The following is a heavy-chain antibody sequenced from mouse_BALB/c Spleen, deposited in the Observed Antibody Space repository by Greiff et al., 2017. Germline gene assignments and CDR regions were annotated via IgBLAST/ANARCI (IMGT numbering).Heavy chain of an antibody. CDR3: ATVSSGDYFDY. CDR1: GFNIKDTY. J-gene: IGHJ2*01. D-gene: IGHD1-1*01. CDR2: IDPANGNT. V-gene: IGHV14-3*02. Sequence: EVKLVESGAELVKPGASVKLSCTASGFNIKDTYMHWVKQRPEQGLEWIGRIDPANGNTKYDPKFQGKATITADTSSNTAYLQLSSLTSEDTAVYYCATVSSGDYFDYWGQGTTLTVSS.